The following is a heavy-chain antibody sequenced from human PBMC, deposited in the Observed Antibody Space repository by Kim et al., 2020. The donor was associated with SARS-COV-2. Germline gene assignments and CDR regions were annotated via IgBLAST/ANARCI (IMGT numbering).Heavy chain of an antibody. CDR2: INHSGST. CDR3: ARRTRWLQFTTPYFDY. Sequence: SETLSLTCAVYGGSFSGYYWSWIRQPPGKGLEWIGEINHSGSTNYNPSLKSRVTISVDTSKNQFSLKLSSVTAADTAVYYCARRTRWLQFTTPYFDYWGQGTLVTVSS. CDR1: GGSFSGYY. V-gene: IGHV4-34*01. D-gene: IGHD5-12*01. J-gene: IGHJ4*02.